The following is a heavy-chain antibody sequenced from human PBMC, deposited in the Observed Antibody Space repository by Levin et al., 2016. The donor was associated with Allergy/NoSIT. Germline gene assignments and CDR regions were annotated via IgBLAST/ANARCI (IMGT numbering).Heavy chain of an antibody. Sequence: GESLKISCAASGFTFSSYAMSWVRQAPGKGLEWVSAISGSGGSTYYADSVKGRFTISRDNSKNTLYLQMNSLRAEDTAVYYCAKIIRYDSSGPFDYWGQGTLVTVSS. D-gene: IGHD3-22*01. J-gene: IGHJ4*02. CDR1: GFTFSSYA. CDR3: AKIIRYDSSGPFDY. V-gene: IGHV3-23*01. CDR2: ISGSGGST.